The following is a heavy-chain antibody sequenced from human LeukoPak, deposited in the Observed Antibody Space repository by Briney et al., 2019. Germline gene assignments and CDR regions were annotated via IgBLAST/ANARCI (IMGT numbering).Heavy chain of an antibody. CDR3: GRDLGGRGGA. V-gene: IGHV3-74*01. J-gene: IGHJ5*02. Sequence: GGSLRLSCAASGFSFSTYWMHWVRQVPGTGLVWVSRTNTDGSITDYADSVKGRFTISRDNAKDTLYLQMHSLRPEDTAVYYCGRDLGGRGGAWGQGTLVTVSS. CDR2: TNTDGSIT. D-gene: IGHD1-26*01. CDR1: GFSFSTYW.